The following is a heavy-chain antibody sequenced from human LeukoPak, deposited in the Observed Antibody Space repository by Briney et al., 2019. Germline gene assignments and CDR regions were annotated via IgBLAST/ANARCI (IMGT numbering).Heavy chain of an antibody. Sequence: GGSLRLSCAASGFTFSSYGMHWVRQAPGKGLEWVAFIRYDGSNKYYADSVKGRFTISRDNSKNTLYLQMNSLRAEDTAVYYCAKRFGAATGYYYYMDVWGKGTTVTVSS. CDR3: AKRFGAATGYYYYMDV. CDR1: GFTFSSYG. V-gene: IGHV3-30*02. CDR2: IRYDGSNK. J-gene: IGHJ6*03. D-gene: IGHD3-3*01.